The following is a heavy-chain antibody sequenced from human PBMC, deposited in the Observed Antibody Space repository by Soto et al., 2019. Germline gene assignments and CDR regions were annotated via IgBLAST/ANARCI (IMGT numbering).Heavy chain of an antibody. D-gene: IGHD3-3*01. J-gene: IGHJ6*02. Sequence: GGSLRLSCAASGFTFSNAWMNWVRQAPGKGLEWVGRIKSKTDGGTTDYAAPVKGGFTISRDDSKNTLYLQMNSLKTEDTAVYYCTTVLGDSTYYDFWSGYPYYYGMDVWGQGTTVTVSS. CDR3: TTVLGDSTYYDFWSGYPYYYGMDV. V-gene: IGHV3-15*07. CDR2: IKSKTDGGTT. CDR1: GFTFSNAW.